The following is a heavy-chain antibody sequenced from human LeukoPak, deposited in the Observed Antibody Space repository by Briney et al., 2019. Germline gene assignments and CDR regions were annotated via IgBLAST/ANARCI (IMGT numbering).Heavy chain of an antibody. CDR3: AGYSGYEPR. CDR2: FDPEDGET. D-gene: IGHD5-12*01. J-gene: IGHJ4*02. CDR1: GYTLTELS. V-gene: IGHV1-24*01. Sequence: ASVKVSFKVSGYTLTELSMHWVRQAPGKGLEWMGGFDPEDGETIYAQKFQGRVTITEDTSTDTAYMELSSLRSEDTAVYYCAGYSGYEPRWGQGTLVTVSS.